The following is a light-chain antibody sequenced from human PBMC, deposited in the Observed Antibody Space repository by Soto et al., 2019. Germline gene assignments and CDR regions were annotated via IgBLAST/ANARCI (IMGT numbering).Light chain of an antibody. J-gene: IGLJ1*01. CDR2: EDS. CDR1: SSDVGTYNL. Sequence: QSALTQPASVSGSPGQSITISCTGTSSDVGTYNLVSWYQQHPGKAPDLMIYEDSERPSGVSNRFSGSKSGNTASLTISGLQAEDEADYYCCSYAGSSTYVFGTGTKLTVL. V-gene: IGLV2-23*01. CDR3: CSYAGSSTYV.